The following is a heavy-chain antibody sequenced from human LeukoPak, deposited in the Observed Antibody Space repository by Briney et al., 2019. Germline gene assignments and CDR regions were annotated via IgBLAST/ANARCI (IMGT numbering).Heavy chain of an antibody. D-gene: IGHD6-6*01. Sequence: PGGSLRLSCAASGFTFSDYYMSWIRQAPGKGLEWVSSISSSSGYIYYADSVKGRFTISRDNAKNSLYLQMNSLRAEDTAVYYCARQKHSSSDPFDYWGQGTLVTVSS. V-gene: IGHV3-11*06. CDR2: ISSSSGYI. CDR1: GFTFSDYY. CDR3: ARQKHSSSDPFDY. J-gene: IGHJ4*02.